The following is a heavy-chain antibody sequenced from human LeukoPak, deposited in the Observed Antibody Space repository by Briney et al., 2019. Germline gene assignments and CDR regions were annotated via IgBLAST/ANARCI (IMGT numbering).Heavy chain of an antibody. J-gene: IGHJ4*02. CDR2: IKSKTDGGTT. V-gene: IGHV3-15*01. Sequence: GGSLRLSCAASGFTFSNAWMSWVRQAPGKGLEWVGRIKSKTDGGTTDYAAPVKGRFTISRDDSKNTLYLQMNSLKTEDTAVYYCITDLESSGWYYVIGYWGQGTLVTVSS. CDR1: GFTFSNAW. CDR3: ITDLESSGWYYVIGY. D-gene: IGHD6-19*01.